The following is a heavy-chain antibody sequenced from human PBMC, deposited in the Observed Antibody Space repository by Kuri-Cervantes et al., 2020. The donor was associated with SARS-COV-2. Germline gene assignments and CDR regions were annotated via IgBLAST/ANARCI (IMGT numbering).Heavy chain of an antibody. CDR3: ARWGYSSSSSGLGYYYYYMDV. V-gene: IGHV4-59*01. D-gene: IGHD6-6*01. Sequence: SETLSLTCTVSGGSISSYYWSWIRQPPGKGLEWIGYIYYSGSTSYNPSLKSRVTISVDTSKNQFSLKLSSVTAADTAVYYCARWGYSSSSSGLGYYYYYMDVWGKGTTVTVSS. CDR1: GGSISSYY. CDR2: IYYSGST. J-gene: IGHJ6*03.